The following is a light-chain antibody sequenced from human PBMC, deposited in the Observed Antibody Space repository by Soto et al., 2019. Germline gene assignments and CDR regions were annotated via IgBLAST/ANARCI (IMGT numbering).Light chain of an antibody. Sequence: QSALTQPASVSGSPGQSITISCTGTSSDVVNDLLVSWYQQQPGTAPKLMIYEGTKRPAGVSDRFSGSKSGNTASLTISGLQAEDEADYYWATGDDMRDACVFGPGTKLTVL. CDR1: SSDVVNDLL. CDR2: EGT. J-gene: IGLJ1*01. CDR3: ATGDDMRDACV. V-gene: IGLV2-23*01.